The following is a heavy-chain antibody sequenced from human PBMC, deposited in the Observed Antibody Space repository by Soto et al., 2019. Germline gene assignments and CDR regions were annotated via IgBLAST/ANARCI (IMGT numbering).Heavy chain of an antibody. J-gene: IGHJ4*02. D-gene: IGHD2-15*01. CDR2: IKQDGSEK. CDR1: GFTFSSYW. Sequence: GGSLRLSCAASGFTFSSYWMSWVRQAPGKGLEWVANIKQDGSEKYYVDSVKGRFTISRDNAKNSLYLQMNSLRAEDTAVYYCAREDCSGGCCYSYFDYWGQGTLVTVSS. V-gene: IGHV3-7*01. CDR3: AREDCSGGCCYSYFDY.